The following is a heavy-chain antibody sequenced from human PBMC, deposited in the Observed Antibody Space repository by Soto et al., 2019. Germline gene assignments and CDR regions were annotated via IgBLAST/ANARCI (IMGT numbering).Heavy chain of an antibody. Sequence: SEAMSLTCTASGGSVSSGNYHWSWIRQPPGEGLEWIGHVYRSGTTTYNPSLKSRVTISVDTSKNHFTLRLISATAADTATYFGARQENHLARYGGDLDYWGQGTLVTVSA. CDR1: GGSVSSGNYH. CDR2: VYRSGTT. V-gene: IGHV4-61*03. D-gene: IGHD3-16*01. CDR3: ARQENHLARYGGDLDY. J-gene: IGHJ4*02.